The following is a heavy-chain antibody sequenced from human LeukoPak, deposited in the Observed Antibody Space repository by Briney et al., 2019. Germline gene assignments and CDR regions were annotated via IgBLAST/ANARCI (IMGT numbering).Heavy chain of an antibody. CDR2: INSDGSST. J-gene: IGHJ6*03. D-gene: IGHD3-22*01. CDR3: ARDYYDRSSSYYYYYMDV. V-gene: IGHV3-74*01. Sequence: GGSLRLSCAASGFTFSSYWMHWVRQAPGKGLVWVSRINSDGSSTNYADSVKGRFTISRDNAKNTLYLQMNSLRAEDTAVYYCARDYYDRSSSYYYYYMDVWGKGTTVTISS. CDR1: GFTFSSYW.